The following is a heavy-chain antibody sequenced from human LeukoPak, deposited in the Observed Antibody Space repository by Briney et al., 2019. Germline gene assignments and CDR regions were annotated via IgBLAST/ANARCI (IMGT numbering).Heavy chain of an antibody. CDR3: ARAEHPEYSSSSDPSIRYYYYYMDV. Sequence: TGGSLRLSCAASGSTFDDYGMSWVRQAPGKGLEWVSGINWNGGSTGYADSVKGRFTISRDNAKNSLYLQMNSLRAEDTALYYCARAEHPEYSSSSDPSIRYYYYYMDVWGKGTTVTISS. D-gene: IGHD6-6*01. CDR2: INWNGGST. J-gene: IGHJ6*03. CDR1: GSTFDDYG. V-gene: IGHV3-20*04.